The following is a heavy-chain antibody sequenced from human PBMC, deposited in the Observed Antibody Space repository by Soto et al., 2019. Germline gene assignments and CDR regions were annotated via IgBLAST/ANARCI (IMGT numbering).Heavy chain of an antibody. CDR3: ASSGSGWYLY. CDR2: MNPNSGNT. Sequence: QVQLVQSGAEVKKPGASVKVSCKASGYTFTSYDINWVRQATGQGLEWMGWMNPNSGNTGYAQKLPGXVXMXGNTSISTAYIELSSLRSEDTAVYYCASSGSGWYLYWGQGTLVTVSS. CDR1: GYTFTSYD. V-gene: IGHV1-8*01. D-gene: IGHD6-19*01. J-gene: IGHJ4*02.